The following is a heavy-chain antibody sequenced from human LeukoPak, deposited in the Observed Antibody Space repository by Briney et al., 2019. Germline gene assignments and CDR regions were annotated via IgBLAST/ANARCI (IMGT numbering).Heavy chain of an antibody. D-gene: IGHD5/OR15-5a*01. J-gene: IGHJ4*02. V-gene: IGHV1-69*05. Sequence: ASVKVSCKASGGTFSSYAISWVRQAPGQGLEWMGRIIPIFGTASYAQKFQGRVTITTDESTSTAYMELSSLRSEDTAVYYCARDYLLLRVYEGIEYWGQGTLVTVSS. CDR2: IIPIFGTA. CDR3: ARDYLLLRVYEGIEY. CDR1: GGTFSSYA.